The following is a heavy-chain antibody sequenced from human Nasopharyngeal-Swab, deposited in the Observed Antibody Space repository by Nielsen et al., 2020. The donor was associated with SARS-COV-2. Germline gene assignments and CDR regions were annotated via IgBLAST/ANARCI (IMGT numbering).Heavy chain of an antibody. V-gene: IGHV3-21*01. D-gene: IGHD3-3*01. Sequence: GESLKISCAASGFTFNNYNFHWVRPAPGKGLEWVSSISSSSYIYYADSVKGRFTISRDNAKNSLYLQMNSLRAEDTAVYYCARDGLDYDFWSAYFMDVWGQGTTVTVSS. J-gene: IGHJ6*02. CDR3: ARDGLDYDFWSAYFMDV. CDR2: ISSSSYI. CDR1: GFTFNNYN.